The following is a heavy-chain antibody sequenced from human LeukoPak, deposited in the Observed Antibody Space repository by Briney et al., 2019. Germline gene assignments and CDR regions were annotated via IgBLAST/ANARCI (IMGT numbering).Heavy chain of an antibody. CDR2: INHGGDT. J-gene: IGHJ4*02. CDR3: ARRRNWNDVLDS. Sequence: LETLSLTCAVYGGSFSGFSWSWIRQSPGKGLEWIGQINHGGDTNCNPSLKSRVTISVDTSKNQFSLKLGSVTAADTAVYYCARRRNWNDVLDSWGQGTLVTVSS. CDR1: GGSFSGFS. D-gene: IGHD1-1*01. V-gene: IGHV4-34*01.